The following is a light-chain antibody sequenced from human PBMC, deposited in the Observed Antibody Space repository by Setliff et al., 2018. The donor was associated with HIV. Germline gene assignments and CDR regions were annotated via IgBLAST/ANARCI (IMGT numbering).Light chain of an antibody. CDR2: DVS. V-gene: IGLV2-11*01. J-gene: IGLJ1*01. Sequence: QSVLTQPRSVSGSPGQSVTISCTGTSSDVGGYNYVSWYHQHPGKAPKLMIYDVSQRPSGVPDRFSGSKSGNTASLTISGLQAEDEADYYCCSYAGSDTYVFGTGTKGTVL. CDR3: CSYAGSDTYV. CDR1: SSDVGGYNY.